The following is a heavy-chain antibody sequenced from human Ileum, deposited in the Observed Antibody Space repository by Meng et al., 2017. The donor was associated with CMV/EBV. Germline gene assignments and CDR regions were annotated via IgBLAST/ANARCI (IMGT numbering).Heavy chain of an antibody. CDR3: ARDSLGSTPWAFAI. D-gene: IGHD3-16*01. J-gene: IGHJ3*02. Sequence: SETLSLTCTVSGTPMNRHYWTWIRRPPGQGLEWIGYVDFNGVTYYNPSLKSRVTISVDTSNNQFSLRLSSVTAADTAVYYCARDSLGSTPWAFAIWGQGTTVTVSS. V-gene: IGHV4-59*11. CDR2: VDFNGVT. CDR1: GTPMNRHY.